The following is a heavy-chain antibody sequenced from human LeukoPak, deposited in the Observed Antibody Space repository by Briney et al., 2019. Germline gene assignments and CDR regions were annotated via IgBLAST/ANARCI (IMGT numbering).Heavy chain of an antibody. D-gene: IGHD5-24*01. J-gene: IGHJ3*02. CDR2: ISSGSSYI. V-gene: IGHV3-21*01. Sequence: GGSLRLSCAASGFTFTSHSMNWVRQAPGKELEWVSSISSGSSYIYYADSVKGRFTVSRDNAKNSLYLLVNSLRAEDTAVYYCARVKDGSNENAFDIWGQGTMVTVSS. CDR1: GFTFTSHS. CDR3: ARVKDGSNENAFDI.